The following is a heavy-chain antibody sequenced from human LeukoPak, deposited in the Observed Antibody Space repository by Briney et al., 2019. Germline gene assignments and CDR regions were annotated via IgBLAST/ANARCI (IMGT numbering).Heavy chain of an antibody. CDR2: IYSGGST. CDR3: ARLDTALVSYYYYYFMDV. V-gene: IGHV3-53*01. Sequence: GGSLRLSCAASGFTVSSNYMSWVRQAPGKGLEWVSLIYSGGSTYYADSVKGRFTISRDNSKNTLYLQMNSLRAEDAAVYYCARLDTALVSYYYYYFMDVWGKGTTVTVSS. D-gene: IGHD5-18*01. J-gene: IGHJ6*03. CDR1: GFTVSSNY.